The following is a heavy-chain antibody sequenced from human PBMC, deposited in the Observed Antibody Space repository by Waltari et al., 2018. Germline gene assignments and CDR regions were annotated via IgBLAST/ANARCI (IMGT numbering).Heavy chain of an antibody. CDR3: ARVGYYDILTGYFNWFDP. Sequence: QLQLQESGPGLVKPSETLSLTCTVSGGSISSSSYYWGWIRQPPWQGLEWIGSIYYSGSTYYNPSLKSRVTISVDTSKNQFSLKLSSVTAADTAVYYCARVGYYDILTGYFNWFDPWGQGTLVTVSS. J-gene: IGHJ5*02. D-gene: IGHD3-9*01. V-gene: IGHV4-39*07. CDR2: IYYSGST. CDR1: GGSISSSSYY.